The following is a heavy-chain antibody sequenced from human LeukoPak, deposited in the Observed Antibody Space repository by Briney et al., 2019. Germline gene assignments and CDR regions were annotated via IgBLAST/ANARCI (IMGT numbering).Heavy chain of an antibody. CDR2: ISSSSSYI. D-gene: IGHD3-16*01. CDR3: ARAYGDYYYYMDV. CDR1: GFTFSTNS. J-gene: IGHJ6*03. V-gene: IGHV3-21*01. Sequence: PGGSLRLSCAASGFTFSTNSMNWVRQAPGKGLEWVSSISSSSSYIYYADSVKGRFTISRDNAKNSLYLQMNSLRAEDTAVYYCARAYGDYYYYMDVWGKGTTVTVSS.